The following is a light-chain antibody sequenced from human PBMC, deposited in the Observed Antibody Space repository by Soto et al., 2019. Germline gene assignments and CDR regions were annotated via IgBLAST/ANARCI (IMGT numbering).Light chain of an antibody. CDR3: QQTYSRPRT. CDR1: QTISRY. CDR2: AAS. J-gene: IGKJ1*01. Sequence: DIQMTQSPSSLSVSVGDSVTITCRASQTISRYLNWYRQKPGKAPQLLIYAASSLQSGVPSRFSGSGSGTDFTLTITSLQPEDFATYYCQQTYSRPRTFGQGTKLEVK. V-gene: IGKV1-39*01.